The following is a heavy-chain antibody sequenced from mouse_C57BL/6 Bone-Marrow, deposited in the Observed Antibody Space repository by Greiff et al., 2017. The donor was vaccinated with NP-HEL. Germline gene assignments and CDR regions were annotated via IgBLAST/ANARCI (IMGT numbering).Heavy chain of an antibody. CDR2: IYPGSGST. J-gene: IGHJ4*01. CDR1: GYTFTSYW. D-gene: IGHD2-5*01. Sequence: QVQLQQPGAELVKPGASVKMSCKASGYTFTSYWITWVKQRPGQGLEWIGDIYPGSGSTNYNEKFKSKATLTVDTSSSTAYMQLSSLTSEDSAVYYCAREGYYSNYCYYAMDYWGQGTSVTVSS. CDR3: AREGYYSNYCYYAMDY. V-gene: IGHV1-55*01.